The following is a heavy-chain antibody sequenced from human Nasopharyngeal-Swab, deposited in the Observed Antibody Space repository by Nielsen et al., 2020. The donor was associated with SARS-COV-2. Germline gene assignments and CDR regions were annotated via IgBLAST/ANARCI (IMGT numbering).Heavy chain of an antibody. CDR3: ARDWSPFYAFDI. CDR1: GFTFSSYG. CDR2: IWYDGSNK. J-gene: IGHJ3*02. D-gene: IGHD3-3*01. V-gene: IGHV3-33*01. Sequence: GGSLRLSCAASGFTFSSYGMHWVRQAPGKGLEWVAVIWYDGSNKYYADSVKGRFTISRDNSKNTLYLQMNSLRAEDTAVYYCARDWSPFYAFDIWGQGTMVTVSS.